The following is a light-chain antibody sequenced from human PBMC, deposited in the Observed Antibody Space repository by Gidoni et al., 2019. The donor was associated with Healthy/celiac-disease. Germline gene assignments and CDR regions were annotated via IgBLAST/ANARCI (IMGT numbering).Light chain of an antibody. CDR3: QQSYSTPGT. CDR1: QSISSY. Sequence: DIQITQSPSSLSASVGDRVTITCRASQSISSYLNWYQQKPGKAPKLLIYAASSLQSGVPSRFSGSGSGTDFTLTSSSLQPEDFATYYCQQSYSTPGTFGQGTKLEIK. J-gene: IGKJ2*02. V-gene: IGKV1-39*01. CDR2: AAS.